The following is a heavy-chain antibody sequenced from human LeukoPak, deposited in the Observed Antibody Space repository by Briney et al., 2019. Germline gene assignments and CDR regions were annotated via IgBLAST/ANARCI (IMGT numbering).Heavy chain of an antibody. J-gene: IGHJ4*02. CDR2: ITSSGDDI. CDR1: GFTFSDYY. D-gene: IGHD5-12*01. V-gene: IGHV3-11*01. Sequence: GGSLRLSCAASGFTFSDYYMSWIRQAPGKGLEWVAYITSSGDDIYYADSVKGRFTISRDNAKNALFLRMSSVRVEDTATYYCASDIVATSGDFWGQGTLVSASS. CDR3: ASDIVATSGDF.